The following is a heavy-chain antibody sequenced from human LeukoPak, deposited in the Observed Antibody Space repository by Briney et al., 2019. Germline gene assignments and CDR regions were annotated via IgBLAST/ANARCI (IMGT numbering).Heavy chain of an antibody. J-gene: IGHJ4*02. V-gene: IGHV3-21*01. Sequence: PGGSLRLSCAVSGFTLSRHSMNWVRQAPGKGLEWVSCISSSSNYIYYADSVKGRFTISRDIAKNSLYLQMNSLRAEDTAVYYCVRDINIIVGLTLAFDYWGQGALVAVSS. D-gene: IGHD1-26*01. CDR2: ISSSSNYI. CDR3: VRDINIIVGLTLAFDY. CDR1: GFTLSRHS.